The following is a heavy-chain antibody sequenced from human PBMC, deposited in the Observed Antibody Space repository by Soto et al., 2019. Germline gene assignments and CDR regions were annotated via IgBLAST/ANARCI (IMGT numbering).Heavy chain of an antibody. J-gene: IGHJ5*02. D-gene: IGHD3-10*01. CDR1: GGSFSGYY. CDR3: ASSAALYDYGSGSRGFDP. CDR2: IYHSGST. V-gene: IGHV4-34*01. Sequence: QVQLQQWGAGLLKPSETLSLTCAVYGGSFSGYYWSWIRQPPGKGLEWIGEIYHSGSTNYNPSLKSRVPISLDTSKTQFSLKLNSVTAADTAVYYCASSAALYDYGSGSRGFDPWGQGALVTVSS.